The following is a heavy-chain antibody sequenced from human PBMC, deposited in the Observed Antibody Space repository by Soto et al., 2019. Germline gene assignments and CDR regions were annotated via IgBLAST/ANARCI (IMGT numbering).Heavy chain of an antibody. V-gene: IGHV1-3*01. CDR3: ARDDLSVAGSSLEY. J-gene: IGHJ4*01. D-gene: IGHD6-19*01. CDR2: VQPAWGNT. Sequence: QVLLVQSGTEVKEPGASVKVSCRASGYTLNLYSIRWLRQAPGQRLEWMGWVQPAWGNTKYSHTLSDRLTITWDAPASSSYVELHTLTPEDTAIYYCARDDLSVAGSSLEYWCHGTLVTVSS. CDR1: GYTLNLYS.